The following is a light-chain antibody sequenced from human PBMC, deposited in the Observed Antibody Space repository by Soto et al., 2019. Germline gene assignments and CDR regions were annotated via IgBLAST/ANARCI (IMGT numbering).Light chain of an antibody. CDR1: QSVSSSY. CDR3: QQYGSSPFT. Sequence: EIVLTPSPGTLSLSPGERATLSCRASQSVSSSYLAWYQQKPGQAPRLLLYGASSRATGIPDRFSGRGSGTDFTLTIIRLEPEDFAVYDCQQYGSSPFTFGQGTRLEIK. V-gene: IGKV3-20*01. CDR2: GAS. J-gene: IGKJ5*01.